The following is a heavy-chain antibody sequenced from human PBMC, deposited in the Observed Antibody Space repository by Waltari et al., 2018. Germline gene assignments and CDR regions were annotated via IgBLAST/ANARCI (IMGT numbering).Heavy chain of an antibody. V-gene: IGHV4-39*07. Sequence: QLQLQESGPGLVKPSETLSLTCTVSRCSIRNNNYYWGWVRQPPGKGLEWIGSFYKSGTTYYNPSLKSRVTISVDTSNNQFSLKLNSVTAADTAVYYCVRGYPDIVATISDYWGQGTLVIVSS. CDR2: FYKSGTT. CDR1: RCSIRNNNYY. J-gene: IGHJ4*02. CDR3: VRGYPDIVATISDY. D-gene: IGHD5-12*01.